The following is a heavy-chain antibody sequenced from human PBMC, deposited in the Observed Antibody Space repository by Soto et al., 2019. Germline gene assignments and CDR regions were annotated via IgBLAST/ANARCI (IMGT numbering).Heavy chain of an antibody. Sequence: GGSLRLSCGASGFTFSDYYMSWIRQAPGKGLEWVSYIWSDGSDIYYADSVKGRFTISRDNARDSLYLQMNSLRAEDTGVYYCARGHYGLDVSGQGTTVTVSS. J-gene: IGHJ6*02. CDR2: IWSDGSDI. CDR1: GFTFSDYY. V-gene: IGHV3-11*01. CDR3: ARGHYGLDV.